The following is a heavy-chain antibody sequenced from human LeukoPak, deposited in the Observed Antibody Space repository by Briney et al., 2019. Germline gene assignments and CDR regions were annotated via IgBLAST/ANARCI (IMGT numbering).Heavy chain of an antibody. CDR3: ASHSYGYPYFDY. Sequence: PGGSLRLSCAASGFTFSSYAMHWVRQAPGKGLEWVSVIYSGGSTYYADSVKGRFTISRDNSKNTLYLQMNSLRAEDTAVYYCASHSYGYPYFDYWGQGTLVTVSS. CDR2: IYSGGST. V-gene: IGHV3-66*04. D-gene: IGHD5-18*01. J-gene: IGHJ4*02. CDR1: GFTFSSYA.